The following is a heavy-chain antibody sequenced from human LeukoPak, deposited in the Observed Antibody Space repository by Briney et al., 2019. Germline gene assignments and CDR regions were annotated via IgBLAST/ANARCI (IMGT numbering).Heavy chain of an antibody. CDR3: ARDSVVPAAIGP. J-gene: IGHJ5*02. CDR1: GGTFSSYA. CDR2: IIPILGIA. Sequence: SVKVPCKASGGTFSSYAISWVRQAPGQGLEWMGRIIPILGIANYAQKFQGRVTITADKSTSTAYMELSSLRSEDTAVYYCARDSVVPAAIGPWGQGTLVTVSS. D-gene: IGHD2-2*02. V-gene: IGHV1-69*04.